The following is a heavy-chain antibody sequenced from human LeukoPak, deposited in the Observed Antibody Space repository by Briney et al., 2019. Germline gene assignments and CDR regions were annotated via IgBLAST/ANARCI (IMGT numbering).Heavy chain of an antibody. D-gene: IGHD1-26*01. Sequence: GGSLRLSCAASGFTFSSYWMSWVRQAPGKGLEWVANIKQDGSEKYYVDSVKGRFTISRDNAENSLYLQVNSLRAEETAVYYCARGGSYHRFDFWGREPWSPSPQ. CDR3: ARGGSYHRFDF. J-gene: IGHJ4*02. CDR2: IKQDGSEK. V-gene: IGHV3-7*01. CDR1: GFTFSSYW.